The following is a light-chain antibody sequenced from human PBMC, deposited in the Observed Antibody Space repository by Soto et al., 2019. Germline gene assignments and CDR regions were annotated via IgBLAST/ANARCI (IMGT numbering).Light chain of an antibody. CDR2: DAS. V-gene: IGKV3-11*01. Sequence: EIVLTQSPATLSLSPGEGATLSCRASQSVSSYLAWYQQKPGQAPRLLIYDASNRATGIPARFSGSGSGTDFTLTISSLEPEDFAVYYCQHRSNWPLTFGGGTTVDIK. CDR1: QSVSSY. CDR3: QHRSNWPLT. J-gene: IGKJ4*01.